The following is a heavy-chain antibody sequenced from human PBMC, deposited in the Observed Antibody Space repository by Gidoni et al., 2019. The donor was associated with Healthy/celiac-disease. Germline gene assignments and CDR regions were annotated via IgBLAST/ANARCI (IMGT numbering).Heavy chain of an antibody. J-gene: IGHJ5*02. D-gene: IGHD2-21*02. Sequence: QVQLQQWGAGLLKPSDTLSLTCAVYGGSFSGYYWSWIRQPPGKGLEWIGEINHSGSTNYNPSLKSRVTISVDTSKNQFSLKLSSVTAADTAVYYCARRGGDPYNWFDPWGQGTLVTVSS. CDR1: GGSFSGYY. CDR2: INHSGST. V-gene: IGHV4-34*01. CDR3: ARRGGDPYNWFDP.